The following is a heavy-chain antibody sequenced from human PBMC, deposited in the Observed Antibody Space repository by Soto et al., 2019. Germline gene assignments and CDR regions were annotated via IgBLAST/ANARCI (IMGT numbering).Heavy chain of an antibody. V-gene: IGHV3-23*01. J-gene: IGHJ6*02. D-gene: IGHD6-13*01. CDR3: AKGGPGSSWSQAYYYYGMDV. Sequence: GGSLRLSCAASGFTFSSYAMSWVRQAPGKGLEWVSAISGSGGSTYYADSVKGRFTIPRDNSKNTLYLQMNSPRAEDTAVYYCAKGGPGSSWSQAYYYYGMDVWGQGTTVTVSS. CDR1: GFTFSSYA. CDR2: ISGSGGST.